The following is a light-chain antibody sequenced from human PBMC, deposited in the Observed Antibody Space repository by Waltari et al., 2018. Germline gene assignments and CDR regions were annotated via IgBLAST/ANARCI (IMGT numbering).Light chain of an antibody. V-gene: IGKV3-15*01. Sequence: IVMTQSPATLSVSPGERATLSCRASQSISTNLAWFQEKPGPAPRLLIYGASTRATGGPARFSGSGSGTYFTLVISSLRSEDFAVYYCQHYDKWLRYSFGQGTKVEIK. J-gene: IGKJ2*01. CDR3: QHYDKWLRYS. CDR1: QSISTN. CDR2: GAS.